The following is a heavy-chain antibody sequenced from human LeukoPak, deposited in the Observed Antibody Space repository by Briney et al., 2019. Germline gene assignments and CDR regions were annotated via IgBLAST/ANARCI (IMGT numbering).Heavy chain of an antibody. V-gene: IGHV3-7*01. D-gene: IGHD3-22*01. J-gene: IGHJ4*02. CDR2: IKQDGRDK. Sequence: GGSLRLSCAASGFTFYNYAMSWVRQAPGKGLEWVANIKQDGRDKYYVYSVKGRFTISRDNAKNSLYLQMNSVRAEDTALYYCVREPTYYYDSSGYSFGPLWGQGTLVTVSS. CDR3: VREPTYYYDSSGYSFGPL. CDR1: GFTFYNYA.